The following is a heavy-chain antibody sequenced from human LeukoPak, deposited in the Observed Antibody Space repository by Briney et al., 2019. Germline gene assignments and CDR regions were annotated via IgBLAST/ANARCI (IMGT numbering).Heavy chain of an antibody. D-gene: IGHD6-19*01. J-gene: IGHJ4*02. Sequence: WGSLRLSCAASGFTFSSYWMSWVRQAPGKGLEWVATIKCDGSDKYYVDSVKGRFTISRDNAKNSLYLQMNSLSGEDTAVYFCARPSFSSGSYFDHWGQGTLVTVSS. CDR2: IKCDGSDK. CDR3: ARPSFSSGSYFDH. CDR1: GFTFSSYW. V-gene: IGHV3-7*01.